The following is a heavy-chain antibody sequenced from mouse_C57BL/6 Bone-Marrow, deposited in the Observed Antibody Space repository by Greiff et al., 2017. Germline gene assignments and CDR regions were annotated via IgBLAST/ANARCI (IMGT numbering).Heavy chain of an antibody. Sequence: QVHVKQSGAELARPGASVKLSCKASGYTFTSYGISWVKQRTGQGLEWIGEIYPRSGNTYYNEKFKGKATLTADKSSSTAYMELRSLTSEDSAVYFCARDGYSFLFDYWGQGTTLTVSS. D-gene: IGHD2-3*01. J-gene: IGHJ2*01. CDR2: IYPRSGNT. CDR3: ARDGYSFLFDY. V-gene: IGHV1-81*01. CDR1: GYTFTSYG.